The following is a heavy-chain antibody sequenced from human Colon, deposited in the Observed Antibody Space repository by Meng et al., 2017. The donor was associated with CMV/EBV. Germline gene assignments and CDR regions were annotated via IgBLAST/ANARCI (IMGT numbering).Heavy chain of an antibody. CDR1: GFNFGAFP. CDR3: ASGYWYENYFDH. V-gene: IGHV3-72*01. Sequence: GESLKISCAASGFNFGAFPIHWVRQAPGKGLEWVGRSRNKANSYTTEYAPSVRGRFTISRDASKKLLFLQMNSLKTEDTAVYYCASGYWYENYFDHWGQGTLVTVSS. D-gene: IGHD2-8*02. CDR2: SRNKANSYTT. J-gene: IGHJ4*02.